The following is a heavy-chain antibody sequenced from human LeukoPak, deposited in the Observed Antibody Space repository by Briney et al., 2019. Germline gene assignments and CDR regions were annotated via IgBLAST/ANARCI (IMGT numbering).Heavy chain of an antibody. CDR1: GFIFSSYN. V-gene: IGHV3-30*02. J-gene: IGHJ3*02. CDR2: IRYDGSEK. D-gene: IGHD1-14*01. Sequence: GGSLRLSCAASGFIFSSYNMHWVRQAPGKGLEWMTFIRYDGSEKYYAGFVKGRFTISRDNSKNTLYLQMNSLKTDDTALYYCAKVSLGPEEEPFDIWGQGTMVTVSS. CDR3: AKVSLGPEEEPFDI.